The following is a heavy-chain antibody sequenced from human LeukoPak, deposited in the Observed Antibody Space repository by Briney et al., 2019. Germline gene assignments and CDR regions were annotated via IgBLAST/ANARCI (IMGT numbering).Heavy chain of an antibody. J-gene: IGHJ3*02. CDR2: IKSKTDGGAT. V-gene: IGHV3-15*01. CDR3: TTEYRDSSGWYGAFDI. D-gene: IGHD6-19*01. Sequence: GGSLRLSCAASGFISTDAWMSWVRQAPGKGLEWVGRIKSKTDGGATDFAAPVKGRFTISRDDSKNTLYLQMNSLKIEDTAVYYCTTEYRDSSGWYGAFDIWGQGTMVTVSS. CDR1: GFISTDAW.